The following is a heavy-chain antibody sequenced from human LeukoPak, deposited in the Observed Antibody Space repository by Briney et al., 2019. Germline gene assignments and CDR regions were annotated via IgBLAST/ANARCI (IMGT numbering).Heavy chain of an antibody. CDR1: GGSISSYY. V-gene: IGHV4-59*01. D-gene: IGHD3-22*01. CDR2: IYYSGST. Sequence: PSETLSLTCTVSGGSISSYYWSWLRQPPGKGLEWIGYIYYSGSTNYNPSLKSRVTISVDTSKNQFSLKLSSVTAADTAVYYCARGWTDSSGFDYWGQGTLVTVSS. J-gene: IGHJ4*02. CDR3: ARGWTDSSGFDY.